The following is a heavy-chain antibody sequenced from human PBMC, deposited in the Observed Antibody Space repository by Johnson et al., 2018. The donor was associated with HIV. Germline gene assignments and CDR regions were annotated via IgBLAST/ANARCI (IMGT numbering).Heavy chain of an antibody. J-gene: IGHJ3*02. CDR1: GFTFSQFA. CDR2: ISSSGSTI. D-gene: IGHD4-17*01. CDR3: AKEGSRGTVTQAPDAFDI. Sequence: EVQLVESGGGLVQPGGSLRLSCAASGFTFSQFAMHWVRQAPGKGLEWVSYISSSGSTIYYADSVKGRFTISRDNVKNSLYLQMNSMRAEDTAVYYCAKEGSRGTVTQAPDAFDIWGQGTVVTVSS. V-gene: IGHV3-48*03.